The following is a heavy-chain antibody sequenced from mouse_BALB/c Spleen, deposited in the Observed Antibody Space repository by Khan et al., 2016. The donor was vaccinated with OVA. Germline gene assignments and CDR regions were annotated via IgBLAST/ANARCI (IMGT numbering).Heavy chain of an antibody. D-gene: IGHD2-12*01. Sequence: EVQLQQSGPDLVKPGASVKISCKASGYSFTLYYMTWVKQSHGKSLEWIGRVNPNTGGSDYNQEFKGKAILTVDKSSNTAYMERHSLTSEDSAVYYCARGDDFVAYWGQGTLVTVSA. V-gene: IGHV1-26*01. CDR1: GYSFTLYY. CDR3: ARGDDFVAY. CDR2: VNPNTGGS. J-gene: IGHJ3*01.